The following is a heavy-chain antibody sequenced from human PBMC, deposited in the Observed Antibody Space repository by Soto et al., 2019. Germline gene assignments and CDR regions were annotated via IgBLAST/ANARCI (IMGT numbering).Heavy chain of an antibody. Sequence: PSQTLSLTCVISGDSVSSNSAARNWIRQSPSRGLEWLGRTYYRSKWYNDYAVSVKSRITINPDTSKNQFSLQLNSVTPEDTAVYYCARERRGWYWRNYYYYGMDVWGRGTTVTVSS. CDR2: TYYRSKWYN. V-gene: IGHV6-1*01. D-gene: IGHD2-15*01. J-gene: IGHJ6*02. CDR1: GDSVSSNSAA. CDR3: ARERRGWYWRNYYYYGMDV.